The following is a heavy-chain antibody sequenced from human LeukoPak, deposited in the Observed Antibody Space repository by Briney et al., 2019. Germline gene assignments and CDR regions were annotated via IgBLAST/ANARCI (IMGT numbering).Heavy chain of an antibody. CDR1: TGSISSSTYY. J-gene: IGHJ3*02. D-gene: IGHD1-26*01. V-gene: IGHV4-39*01. CDR3: ATPYSGGYHGLDI. Sequence: PSETLSLTCTVSTGSISSSTYYWGWIRQPPGKGLEWIGYIYYSGSTNYNPSLKSRVTISVDTSKNQFSLKLNSVTAADTAVYYCATPYSGGYHGLDIWGQGTMVTVSS. CDR2: IYYSGST.